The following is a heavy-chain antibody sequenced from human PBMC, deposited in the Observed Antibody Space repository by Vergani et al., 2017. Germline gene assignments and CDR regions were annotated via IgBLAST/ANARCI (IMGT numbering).Heavy chain of an antibody. Sequence: QVQLQESGPGLVKPSETLSLTCTVSGGSVSSGSYYWSWIRQPAGKGLEWIGYIYYSGSTNYNPSLKSRVTISVDTSKNQCSLKLSSVTAADTAVYYCARRPYYYYYMDVWGKGTTVTVSS. V-gene: IGHV4-61*10. CDR2: IYYSGST. CDR1: GGSVSSGSYY. J-gene: IGHJ6*03. CDR3: ARRPYYYYYMDV.